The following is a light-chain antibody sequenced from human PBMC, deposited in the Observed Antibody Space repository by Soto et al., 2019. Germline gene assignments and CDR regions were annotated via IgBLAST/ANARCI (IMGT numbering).Light chain of an antibody. CDR3: QPRSNWPPT. V-gene: IGKV3-11*01. CDR1: QSVSSY. Sequence: EIVLTQSPATLSLSPGERATLSCRASQSVSSYLAWYQQKPGQAPRLLIYDASNRTTGIPARFSGSGSGTDFTLTISSLELEDFAVYYCQPRSNWPPTFGGGTKVEIK. J-gene: IGKJ4*01. CDR2: DAS.